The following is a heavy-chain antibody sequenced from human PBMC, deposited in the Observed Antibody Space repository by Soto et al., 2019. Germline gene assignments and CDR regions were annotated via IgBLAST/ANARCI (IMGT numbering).Heavy chain of an antibody. D-gene: IGHD3-22*01. CDR3: AKGAHYYDSSGSPVRFDP. CDR2: ISGTGSST. J-gene: IGHJ5*02. CDR1: GFTFTSYA. V-gene: IGHV3-23*01. Sequence: GGSLRLSCAASGFTFTSYAMSWVRQAPGKGLEWVSHISGTGSSTYYADSVKGRFTISRDSSRNTLYLQMNSLRAEDTAVYYCAKGAHYYDSSGSPVRFDPWGQGTLVTVSS.